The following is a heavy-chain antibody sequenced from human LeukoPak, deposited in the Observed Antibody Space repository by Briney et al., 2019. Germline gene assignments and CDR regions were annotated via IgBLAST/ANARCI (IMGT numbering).Heavy chain of an antibody. CDR2: IYHSGST. CDR1: AYSIRSGYF. J-gene: IGHJ5*02. V-gene: IGHV4-38-2*02. CDR3: ARVLYYDVLAGYYINGWFDP. Sequence: SETLSLTCTVSAYSIRSGYFWGWIRQPPGKGLEWIASIYHSGSTYYNPSLKSRVTISVYTSKNQFSLKLTSVTAADTAVYYCARVLYYDVLAGYYINGWFDPWGQGTLVTVSS. D-gene: IGHD3-9*01.